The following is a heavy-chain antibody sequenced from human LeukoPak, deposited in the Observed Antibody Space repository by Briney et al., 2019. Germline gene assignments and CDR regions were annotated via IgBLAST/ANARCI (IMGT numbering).Heavy chain of an antibody. CDR1: RFTVSNNY. Sequence: GRSLKLSCAASRFTVSNNYMRWVRQAPGKGLEWVSSISGSSDYRSYADSVKGRFTISRDNAKNSLYLQMNSLRAEDTAVYYCARDLARAGTTDAFVKWGQGTLVTVSS. J-gene: IGHJ4*02. D-gene: IGHD1-7*01. V-gene: IGHV3-21*01. CDR2: ISGSSDYR. CDR3: ARDLARAGTTDAFVK.